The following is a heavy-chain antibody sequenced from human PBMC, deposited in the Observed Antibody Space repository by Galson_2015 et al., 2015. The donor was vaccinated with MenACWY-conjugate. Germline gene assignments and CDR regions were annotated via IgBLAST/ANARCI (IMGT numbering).Heavy chain of an antibody. Sequence: SLRLSCAASGFTFSSYSMNWVRQAPGKGLEWVSYISSSSSTIYYADSVKGRLTISRDNAKNSVHLQMNSLRAEGTAVYHCVRHSGIAGTGTRRMDVWGQGTRSPSP. D-gene: IGHD6-13*01. V-gene: IGHV3-48*04. CDR1: GFTFSSYS. CDR3: VRHSGIAGTGTRRMDV. J-gene: IGHJ6*02. CDR2: ISSSSSTI.